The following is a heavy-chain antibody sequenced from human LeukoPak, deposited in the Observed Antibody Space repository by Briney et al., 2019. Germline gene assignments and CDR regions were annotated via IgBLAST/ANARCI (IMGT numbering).Heavy chain of an antibody. CDR2: ISSSSSTI. CDR3: ARGTGYYYYMDV. J-gene: IGHJ6*03. CDR1: GFTFSSYS. Sequence: PGGSLRLSCAASGFTFSSYSMNWVRQAPGKGLEWVSCISSSSSTIYYADSVKGRFTISRDNAKNSLYLQMNSLRAEDTAVYYCARGTGYYYYMDVWGKGTTVTVSS. V-gene: IGHV3-48*01.